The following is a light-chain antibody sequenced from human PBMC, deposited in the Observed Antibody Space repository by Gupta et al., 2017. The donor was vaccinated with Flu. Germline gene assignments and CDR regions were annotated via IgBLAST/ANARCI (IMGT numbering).Light chain of an antibody. Sequence: PSSLSASVGERVTITCRASQSVSTYLNWYQHKAGQAPKLLIHAASSLQSGVPSRFSGSGSGTDFTLSISRLQPEDFATYYCQQRDITPSTFGQGTKVEMK. V-gene: IGKV1-39*01. J-gene: IGKJ1*01. CDR1: QSVSTY. CDR2: AAS. CDR3: QQRDITPST.